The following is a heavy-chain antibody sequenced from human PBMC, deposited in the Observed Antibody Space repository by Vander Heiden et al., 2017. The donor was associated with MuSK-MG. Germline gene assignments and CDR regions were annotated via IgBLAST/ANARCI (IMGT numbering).Heavy chain of an antibody. V-gene: IGHV1-2*02. Sequence: QVQLVQSGAEVKKPGASVKVSCKASGDTFTGYYMHWVRQAPGQGLEWMGWINPNSGGTNYAQKLQGRVTMTRDTSISTAYMELSRLRSDDTAVYYCARDEYSSSSSDYWGQGTLVTVSS. D-gene: IGHD6-6*01. CDR3: ARDEYSSSSSDY. CDR2: INPNSGGT. J-gene: IGHJ4*02. CDR1: GDTFTGYY.